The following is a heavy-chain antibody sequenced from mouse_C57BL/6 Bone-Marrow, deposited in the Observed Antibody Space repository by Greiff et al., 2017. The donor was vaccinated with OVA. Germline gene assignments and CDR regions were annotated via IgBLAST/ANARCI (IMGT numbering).Heavy chain of an antibody. Sequence: EAGGGLVQPKGSLKLSCAASGFSFNTYAMNWVLQAPGKGLEWVARIRSKSNNYATFYADSVIDRLTISKDDSESMLYLQMNNLKTEDTAMYYCVRHGYYAMDYWGQGTSVTVSS. CDR2: IRSKSNNYAT. CDR1: GFSFNTYA. J-gene: IGHJ4*01. CDR3: VRHGYYAMDY. V-gene: IGHV10-1*01.